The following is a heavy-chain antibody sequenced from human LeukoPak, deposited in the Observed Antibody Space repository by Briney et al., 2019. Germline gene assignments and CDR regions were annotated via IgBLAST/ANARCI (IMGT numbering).Heavy chain of an antibody. CDR3: ATKGPRRGYFDY. J-gene: IGHJ4*02. CDR2: IYHTGST. V-gene: IGHV4-61*01. Sequence: SETLSLTCTVSGGSVSSDSYYWSWIRQPPGKGLEWIGYIYHTGSTNYNPSLKSRVTISVDMSKNQFSLKLTSVTAADTAVYYCATKGPRRGYFDYWGQGTLVAVSS. CDR1: GGSVSSDSYY.